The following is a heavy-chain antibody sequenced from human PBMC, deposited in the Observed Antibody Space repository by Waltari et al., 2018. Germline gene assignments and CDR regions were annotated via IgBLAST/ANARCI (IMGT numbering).Heavy chain of an antibody. CDR3: ARGRRGTTDY. J-gene: IGHJ4*02. CDR2: INHSGST. D-gene: IGHD1-7*01. CDR1: GGSFSGYY. Sequence: QVQLQQWGAGLLKPSETLSLTCAVYGGSFSGYYWSWIRQPPGKGLEWIGEINHSGSTNYNPSHKSRVTISVDTSKNQFSLKLSSVTAADTAVYYCARGRRGTTDYWGQGTLVTVSS. V-gene: IGHV4-34*01.